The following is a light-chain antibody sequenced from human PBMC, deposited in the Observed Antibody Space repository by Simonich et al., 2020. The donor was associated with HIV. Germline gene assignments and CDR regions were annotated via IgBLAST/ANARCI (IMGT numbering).Light chain of an antibody. J-gene: IGLJ3*02. Sequence: QSALTQPASVSGSPGQSITISCTGTSSDVGGYNYVSWFQQHPGKAPKLMIFNVKRRPSGVSKRFSGSKSGNTASLTISGLQADDEADYYCNSYTSSGSWVFGGGTKLTVL. CDR1: SSDVGGYNY. CDR2: NVK. CDR3: NSYTSSGSWV. V-gene: IGLV2-14*01.